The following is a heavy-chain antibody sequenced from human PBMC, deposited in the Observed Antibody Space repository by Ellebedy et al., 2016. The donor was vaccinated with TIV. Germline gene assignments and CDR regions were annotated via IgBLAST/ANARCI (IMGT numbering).Heavy chain of an antibody. CDR3: AGSELAAAVFDP. CDR2: IYYSGST. D-gene: IGHD6-13*01. CDR1: GGSISSSNDY. J-gene: IGHJ5*02. Sequence: MPSETLSLTCTVSGGSISSSNDYWGWIRQPPGKGLEWIGTIYYSGSTYYNPSLKSRVTISVDTSKNQFSLKLSSVTAADTAVYYCAGSELAAAVFDPWGQGTLVTVSS. V-gene: IGHV4-39*01.